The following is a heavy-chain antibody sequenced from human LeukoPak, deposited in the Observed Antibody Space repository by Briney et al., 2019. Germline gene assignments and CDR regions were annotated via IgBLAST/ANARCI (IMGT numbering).Heavy chain of an antibody. CDR2: IYYSGST. CDR1: GGSLSSYY. J-gene: IGHJ4*02. Sequence: PSETLSLTCIVSGGSLSSYYWSWIRQPPGKGLEWIGHIYYSGSTTYNPSLKSRVTISVDRSKNQFSLKLSSVTAADTAVYYCARVRRLYYYFDYWGQGTLVTVSS. CDR3: ARVRRLYYYFDY. V-gene: IGHV4-59*12. D-gene: IGHD2-8*01.